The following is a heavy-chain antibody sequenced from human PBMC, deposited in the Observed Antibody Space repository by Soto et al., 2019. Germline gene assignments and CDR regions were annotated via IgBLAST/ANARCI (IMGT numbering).Heavy chain of an antibody. D-gene: IGHD5-12*01. CDR3: ARGRSGYDTKTFDY. CDR1: GGSISSYY. CDR2: IYYSGST. Sequence: QVQLQESGPGLVKPSETLSLTCTVSGGSISSYYWSWIRQPPGKGLEWIGYIYYSGSTNYNPSLKSRVTISVDTSKNQLYLKLSSVTAADTAVYYCARGRSGYDTKTFDYWGQGNLVTVYS. J-gene: IGHJ4*02. V-gene: IGHV4-59*01.